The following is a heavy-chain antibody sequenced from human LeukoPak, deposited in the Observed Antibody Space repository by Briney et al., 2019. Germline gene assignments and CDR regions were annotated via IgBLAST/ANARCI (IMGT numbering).Heavy chain of an antibody. J-gene: IGHJ3*02. CDR3: ARDSPDYGDYGGAFDI. CDR1: GFTFSSYG. V-gene: IGHV3-30*02. D-gene: IGHD4-17*01. Sequence: GGSLRLSCAASGFTFSSYGMHWVRQAPGKGLEWVAFIRYDGSNKYYADSVKGRFTISRDNSKKTLYLQMNSLRPEDTAVYYCARDSPDYGDYGGAFDIWGQGTMVTVSS. CDR2: IRYDGSNK.